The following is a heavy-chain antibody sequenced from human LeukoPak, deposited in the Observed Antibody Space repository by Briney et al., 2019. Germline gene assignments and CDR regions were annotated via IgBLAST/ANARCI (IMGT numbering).Heavy chain of an antibody. V-gene: IGHV3-21*01. D-gene: IGHD3-16*02. CDR1: GGSFSGYY. CDR2: ISSSSSYI. Sequence: ETLSLTCAVYGGSFSGYYWSWVRLPPGKGLEWVSSISSSSSYIYYADSVKGRFTISRDNAKNSLYLQMNSLRAEDTAVYYCAGGELSGEGLDYWGQGTLVTVSS. J-gene: IGHJ4*02. CDR3: AGGELSGEGLDY.